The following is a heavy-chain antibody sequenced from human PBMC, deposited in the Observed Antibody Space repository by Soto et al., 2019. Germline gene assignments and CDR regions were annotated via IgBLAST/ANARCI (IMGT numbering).Heavy chain of an antibody. V-gene: IGHV3-48*03. Sequence: EVQLVESGGGLVQPGGSLRLSCAASEFAFSNYEMNWVRQAPGKGLEWVSYISLSGSTIYYADSVKGRFTISRDDAKNSLYLQMDSLRADDTAVYYCARESFSASPNFVDYWGQGTLVTVSS. D-gene: IGHD1-7*01. CDR1: EFAFSNYE. CDR3: ARESFSASPNFVDY. J-gene: IGHJ4*02. CDR2: ISLSGSTI.